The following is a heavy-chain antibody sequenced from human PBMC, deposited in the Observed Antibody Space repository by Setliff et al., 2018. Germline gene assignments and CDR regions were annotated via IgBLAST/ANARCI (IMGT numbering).Heavy chain of an antibody. CDR3: ARRYNFWSGYLDY. V-gene: IGHV4-34*01. J-gene: IGHJ4*02. D-gene: IGHD3-3*01. CDR2: INHSGST. CDR1: GGSFSGYY. Sequence: SETLSLTCAVYGGSFSGYYWSWIRQPPGKGLEWIGEINHSGSTNYNPSLKSRVTISVDTSKNQFSLKLSSVTAADTAVFYCARRYNFWSGYLDYWGQGTLVTVSS.